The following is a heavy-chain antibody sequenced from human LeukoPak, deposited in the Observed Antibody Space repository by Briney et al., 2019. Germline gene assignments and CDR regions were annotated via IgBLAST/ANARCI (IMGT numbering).Heavy chain of an antibody. V-gene: IGHV1-46*01. Sequence: ASVKVSCKASGYTFTSYYMHWVRQAPGQGLEWMGIINPSGGSTSYAQKFQGRVTMTRDMSTSTAYMELSSLRSEDTAVYYCARDSKGLEEGFDYWGQGTLVTVSS. CDR2: INPSGGST. J-gene: IGHJ4*02. D-gene: IGHD1-1*01. CDR1: GYTFTSYY. CDR3: ARDSKGLEEGFDY.